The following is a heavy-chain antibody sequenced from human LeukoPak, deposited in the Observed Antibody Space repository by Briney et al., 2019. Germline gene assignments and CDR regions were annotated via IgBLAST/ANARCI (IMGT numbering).Heavy chain of an antibody. Sequence: PGGSLRLSCTVSGFTVGNNYMSCVRQGPRGGLGWGALMYSLGGSHYADSVRGRFTISRDSSKNTVYLQMNSLTAEDTAVYYCARGQIVGVQGDFWGQGTLVTVSS. V-gene: IGHV3-66*02. CDR1: GFTVGNNY. CDR2: MYSLGGS. CDR3: ARGQIVGVQGDF. J-gene: IGHJ4*02. D-gene: IGHD1-26*01.